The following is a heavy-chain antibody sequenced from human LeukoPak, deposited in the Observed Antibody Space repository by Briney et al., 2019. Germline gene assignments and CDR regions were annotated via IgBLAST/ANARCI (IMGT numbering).Heavy chain of an antibody. J-gene: IGHJ4*02. Sequence: SETLSLTRTVSGGSISSGGYYWSWIRQHPGKGLEWIGYIYYSGSTYYNPSLKSRVTISVDTSKNQFSLKLSSATAADTAVYYCARGLIAARRDYYLDYWGQGTLVTVSS. D-gene: IGHD6-6*01. CDR1: GGSISSGGYY. V-gene: IGHV4-31*03. CDR3: ARGLIAARRDYYLDY. CDR2: IYYSGST.